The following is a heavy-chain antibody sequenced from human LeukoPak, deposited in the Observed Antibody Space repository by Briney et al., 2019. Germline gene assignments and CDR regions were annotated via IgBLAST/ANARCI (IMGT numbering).Heavy chain of an antibody. Sequence: ASVKVSCKTSGYKFIDFGITWVRQAPGQGLEWMGWISGYNGKTNYAQKFQGRVTMTTDTSTSTVYLELRSLRSDDTAVYYCARWETGSWFDPWGQGTLVTISS. CDR1: GYKFIDFG. D-gene: IGHD1-14*01. V-gene: IGHV1-18*01. J-gene: IGHJ5*02. CDR2: ISGYNGKT. CDR3: ARWETGSWFDP.